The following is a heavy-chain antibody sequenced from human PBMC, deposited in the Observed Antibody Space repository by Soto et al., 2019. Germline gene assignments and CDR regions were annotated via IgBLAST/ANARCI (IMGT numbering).Heavy chain of an antibody. D-gene: IGHD4-17*01. J-gene: IGHJ5*02. V-gene: IGHV3-30-3*01. Sequence: AGSLSLSCSASGFTFSSYAMHWVRQAPGKGLEWVAVISYDGTNKYYAGSVKGRFRVSRDSSKKTLYLQMDSLRAADTATPDDANNYVDSPDYFDLWGQGTLVTV. CDR2: ISYDGTNK. CDR3: ANNYVDSPDYFDL. CDR1: GFTFSSYA.